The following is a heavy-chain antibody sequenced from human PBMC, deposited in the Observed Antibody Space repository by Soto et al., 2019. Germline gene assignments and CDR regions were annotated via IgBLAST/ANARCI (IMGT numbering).Heavy chain of an antibody. CDR2: IIPIFGTA. Sequence: ASVKVSCKASGGTFSSYAISWVRQAPGQGLEWMGWIIPIFGTANYAQKFQGRVTMTADESTSTAYMELRSLRSEDTAVYYCARGSGSGGDFDYWGQGTLVTVSS. V-gene: IGHV1-69*13. CDR1: GGTFSSYA. CDR3: ARGSGSGGDFDY. J-gene: IGHJ4*02. D-gene: IGHD6-19*01.